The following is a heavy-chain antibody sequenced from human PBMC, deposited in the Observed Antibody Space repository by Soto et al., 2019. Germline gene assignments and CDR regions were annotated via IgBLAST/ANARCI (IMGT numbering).Heavy chain of an antibody. Sequence: SDTLSLTCTFSVVSISSGGYYCSWVRQHPGKGLEWIGYIYYSGSTYYNPSLKSRVTISVDTSKNQFSLKLSSVTAADTAVYYCARDTTRGYSYGSFEYWGEGTLVSVSS. V-gene: IGHV4-31*03. D-gene: IGHD5-18*01. CDR1: VVSISSGGYY. CDR2: IYYSGST. J-gene: IGHJ4*02. CDR3: ARDTTRGYSYGSFEY.